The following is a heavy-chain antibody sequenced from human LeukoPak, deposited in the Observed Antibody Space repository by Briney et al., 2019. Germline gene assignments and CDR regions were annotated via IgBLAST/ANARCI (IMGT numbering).Heavy chain of an antibody. J-gene: IGHJ3*02. CDR2: IKQDGSEK. CDR1: GFTFSSYH. V-gene: IGHV3-7*01. D-gene: IGHD4-23*01. Sequence: GGSLRLSCAASGFTFSSYHMSWVRQAPGKGLEWVANIKQDGSEKYYMDSVKGRFTISRDNAKNSLYLQMNSLRAEDTAVYYCARGVGTAAAFDIWGQGTMVTVSS. CDR3: ARGVGTAAAFDI.